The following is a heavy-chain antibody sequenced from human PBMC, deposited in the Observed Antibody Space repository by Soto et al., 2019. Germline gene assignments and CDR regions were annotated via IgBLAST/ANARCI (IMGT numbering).Heavy chain of an antibody. D-gene: IGHD6-19*01. CDR1: GFTFSSYS. CDR2: ISSSSSTI. Sequence: EVQLVESGGGLVQPGGSLRLSCAASGFTFSSYSMNWVRQAPGKGLEWVSYISSSSSTIYYADSVKGRFTISRDNAKNSLYLQMNSLRDEATAVYYCARDEVKQWLVRDWYFDLWGRGTLVTVSS. CDR3: ARDEVKQWLVRDWYFDL. V-gene: IGHV3-48*02. J-gene: IGHJ2*01.